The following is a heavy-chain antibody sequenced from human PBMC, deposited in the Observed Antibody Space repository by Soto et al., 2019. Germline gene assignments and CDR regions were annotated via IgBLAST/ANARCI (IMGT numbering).Heavy chain of an antibody. J-gene: IGHJ4*02. D-gene: IGHD1-26*01. V-gene: IGHV1-18*01. CDR2: ISAYNGNT. CDR3: ARDLVGAPTLGY. Sequence: ASVKVSCKASGYTYTSYGISWVRQAPGQGLEWMGWISAYNGNTNYAQKLQGRVTMTTDTSTSTAYMELRSLRSDDTAVYYCARDLVGAPTLGYWGQGTLVTVSS. CDR1: GYTYTSYG.